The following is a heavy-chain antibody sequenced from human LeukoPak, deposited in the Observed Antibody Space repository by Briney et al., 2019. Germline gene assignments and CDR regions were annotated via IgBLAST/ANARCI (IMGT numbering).Heavy chain of an antibody. Sequence: GASVKVSCKASGYTFTTFPINWVRQAPGQGLEWMGWINTNTGNPTYAQGFTGRFVFSLDTSVSTAYLQISSLKAEDTAVYYCARPLGPNWGNVIGYWGQGTLVTVSS. CDR2: INTNTGNP. CDR1: GYTFTTFP. CDR3: ARPLGPNWGNVIGY. J-gene: IGHJ4*02. V-gene: IGHV7-4-1*02. D-gene: IGHD7-27*01.